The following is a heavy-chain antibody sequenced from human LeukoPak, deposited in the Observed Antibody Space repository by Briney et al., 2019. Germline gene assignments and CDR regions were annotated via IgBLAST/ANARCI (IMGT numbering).Heavy chain of an antibody. CDR3: ARGGTATWLQLTGFYSFDV. J-gene: IGHJ3*01. CDR1: GGTFSSYA. D-gene: IGHD5-24*01. V-gene: IGHV1-69*05. Sequence: GASVKVSCKASGGTFSSYAISWVRQAPGQGLEWMGGVIPMFGSAEYTQKFQGRVTITTDHSTNTAYMELRSLRYEDTAMYYCARGGTATWLQLTGFYSFDVWGQGTMVTVSS. CDR2: VIPMFGSA.